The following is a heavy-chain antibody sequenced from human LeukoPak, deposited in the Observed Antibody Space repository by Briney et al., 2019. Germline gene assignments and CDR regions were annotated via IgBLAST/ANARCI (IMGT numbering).Heavy chain of an antibody. CDR2: IYTSGST. D-gene: IGHD3-22*01. Sequence: PSETLSLTCTVSGGSISSGSYYWSWIRQPAGKGLEWIGRIYTSGSTNYNPSLKSRVTISVDTSKNQFSLKLSSVTAADTAVYYCARSDSSGYYTDYFDYWGQGTLVTVSS. CDR3: ARSDSSGYYTDYFDY. V-gene: IGHV4-61*02. J-gene: IGHJ4*02. CDR1: GGSISSGSYY.